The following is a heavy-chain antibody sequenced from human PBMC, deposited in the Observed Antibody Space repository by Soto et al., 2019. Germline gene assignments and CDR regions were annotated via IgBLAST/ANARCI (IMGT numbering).Heavy chain of an antibody. CDR3: XXXXXXXXXXXXLDY. J-gene: IGHJ4*02. CDR1: GGTFSSYT. Sequence: VQLVQSGAEVKKPGSSVKVSCKASGGTFSSYTISWVRQAPGQGLEWMGRIIPILGIANYAQKFQGRVTITADKSTSTAYMELSXLRSXXXXXXXXXXXXXXXXXXXXLDYWGQGTLVTVSS. V-gene: IGHV1-69*02. CDR2: IIPILGIA.